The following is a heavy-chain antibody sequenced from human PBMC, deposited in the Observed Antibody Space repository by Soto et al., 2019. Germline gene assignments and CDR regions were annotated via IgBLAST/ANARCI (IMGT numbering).Heavy chain of an antibody. CDR1: GYTFTSYC. V-gene: IGHV1-46*03. D-gene: IGHD3-10*01. CDR2: INPSGGST. Sequence: ASVKVSCKASGYTFTSYCMRWVRQAPGQGLEWMGIINPSGGSTSYAQKFQGRVTMTRDTSTSTVYMELSSLRSEDTAVYYCASLRVVRGVDDAFDISGQGTMVTVSS. J-gene: IGHJ3*02. CDR3: ASLRVVRGVDDAFDI.